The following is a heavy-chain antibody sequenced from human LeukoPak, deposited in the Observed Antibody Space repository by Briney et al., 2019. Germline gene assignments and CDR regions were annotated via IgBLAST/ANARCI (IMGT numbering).Heavy chain of an antibody. CDR3: ARVAAGRYWYFDL. J-gene: IGHJ2*01. Sequence: SETLSLTCTVSGGSISSYYWSWIRQSPGKGLEWIGYIYYSGSTNYNPSLKSRVTISVDTSKNQFSLKLSSVTAADTAVYYCARVAAGRYWYFDLWGRGTLVTVSS. CDR1: GGSISSYY. V-gene: IGHV4-59*01. CDR2: IYYSGST.